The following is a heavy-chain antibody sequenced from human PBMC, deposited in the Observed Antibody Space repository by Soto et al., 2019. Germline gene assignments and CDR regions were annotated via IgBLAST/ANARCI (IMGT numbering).Heavy chain of an antibody. CDR3: AKDPPPVVLLWFRDLGVSYYYGMDV. J-gene: IGHJ6*02. Sequence: GGSLRLSCAASGFTFSSYAMSWVRQAPGKGLEWVSAISGSGGSTYYADSVKGRFTISRDNSKNTLYLQMNSLRAEDAAVYYCAKDPPPVVLLWFRDLGVSYYYGMDVWGQGTTVTVSS. CDR1: GFTFSSYA. D-gene: IGHD3-10*01. V-gene: IGHV3-23*01. CDR2: ISGSGGST.